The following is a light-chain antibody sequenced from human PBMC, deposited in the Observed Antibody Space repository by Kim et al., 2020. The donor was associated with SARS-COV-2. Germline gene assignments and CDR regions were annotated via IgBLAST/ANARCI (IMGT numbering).Light chain of an antibody. CDR1: SLRSYY. CDR3: NSRDSNDNVV. Sequence: ALRQTVRLTCQGDSLRSYYATWYQQTPGQAPILVIYGKNNRPSGIPDRFSGSSSGNTASLTITGTQAGDEADYYCNSRDSNDNVVFGGGTKLTVL. CDR2: GKN. J-gene: IGLJ2*01. V-gene: IGLV3-19*01.